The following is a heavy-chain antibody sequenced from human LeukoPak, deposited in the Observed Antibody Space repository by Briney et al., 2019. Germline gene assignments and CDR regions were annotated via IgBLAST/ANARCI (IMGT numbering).Heavy chain of an antibody. Sequence: AGSLRLSCAASGFTFDDYAMHWVRQAPGKGLEWVPLISGDGGSTYYADSVKGRFTISRDNSKNSLYLQMNSLRTEDTALYYCASALYGSFDYWGQGTLVTVSS. CDR1: GFTFDDYA. CDR3: ASALYGSFDY. CDR2: ISGDGGST. D-gene: IGHD2/OR15-2a*01. V-gene: IGHV3-43*02. J-gene: IGHJ4*02.